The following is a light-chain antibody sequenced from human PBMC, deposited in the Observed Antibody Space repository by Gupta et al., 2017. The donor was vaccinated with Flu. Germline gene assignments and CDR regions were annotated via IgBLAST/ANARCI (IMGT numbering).Light chain of an antibody. Sequence: QSVLTQPPSASGTPGQRVTISCSGGSSNIGSNFVYWYQHLPGTAPKLLVYRSNERPSGVPDRFSGSKSDTSASLAISGLRAEDEADYYCAAWDDSVGGWMFGGGTKLTVL. CDR3: AAWDDSVGGWM. J-gene: IGLJ3*02. CDR1: SSNIGSNF. CDR2: RSN. V-gene: IGLV1-47*01.